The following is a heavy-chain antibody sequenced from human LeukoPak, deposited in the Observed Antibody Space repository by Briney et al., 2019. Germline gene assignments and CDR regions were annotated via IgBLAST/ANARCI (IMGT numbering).Heavy chain of an antibody. V-gene: IGHV4-39*07. Sequence: SETLSLTCTVSGGSISNSSYYWGWIRQPPGKGLEWIGSMYYSGSTYYNPSLKSRATISVDTSKNQFSLKLSSVTAADTAVYYCASTNPRVIAAAGTVYYYGMDVWGQGTTVTVSS. CDR3: ASTNPRVIAAAGTVYYYGMDV. CDR2: MYYSGST. J-gene: IGHJ6*02. D-gene: IGHD6-13*01. CDR1: GGSISNSSYY.